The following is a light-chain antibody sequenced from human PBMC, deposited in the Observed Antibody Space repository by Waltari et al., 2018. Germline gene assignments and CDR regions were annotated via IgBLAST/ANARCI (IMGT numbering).Light chain of an antibody. J-gene: IGLJ2*01. CDR2: RDS. Sequence: SYELTQPSSVSVSPGQPARITCSGDVLGKKFIRWFQQKPGQAPVLLIFRDSERPSGSPERFSGSSSGTTVTLTISGAQVEDEADYYCFTVDDNSLRLFGGGTKLTVL. V-gene: IGLV3-27*01. CDR1: VLGKKF. CDR3: FTVDDNSLRL.